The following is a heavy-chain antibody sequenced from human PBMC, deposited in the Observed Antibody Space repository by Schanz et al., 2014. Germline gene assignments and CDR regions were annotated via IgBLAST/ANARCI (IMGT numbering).Heavy chain of an antibody. J-gene: IGHJ4*02. V-gene: IGHV3-74*01. CDR1: GFTVSNNL. CDR2: TSNDGSFT. Sequence: EVQLVESGGDLVKPGGSLRLSCAASGFTVSNNLMRWVRQAPGKGLVWVSRTSNDGSFTTFADSVKGRFTISRDNAKNTLYLQMNSLRAEDTAVYYCVRDTDYHFDYWGQGTLVTVSS. CDR3: VRDTDYHFDY. D-gene: IGHD4-17*01.